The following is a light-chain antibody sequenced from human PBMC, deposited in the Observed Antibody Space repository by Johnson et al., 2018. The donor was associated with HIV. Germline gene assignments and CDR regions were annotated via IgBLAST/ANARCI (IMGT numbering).Light chain of an antibody. CDR2: DNN. CDR3: GTWDSSLSAYV. Sequence: QPVLTQPPSVSAAPGQKVTISCSGSSSNIGNNYVSWYQHLPGTAPKLLIYDNNKRPSGIPDRFSGSKSGTSATLGITGLQTGDEADYYCGTWDSSLSAYVFGTVTKVTVL. J-gene: IGLJ1*01. CDR1: SSNIGNNY. V-gene: IGLV1-51*01.